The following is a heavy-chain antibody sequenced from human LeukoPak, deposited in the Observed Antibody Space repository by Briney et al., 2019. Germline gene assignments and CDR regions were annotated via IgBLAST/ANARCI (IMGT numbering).Heavy chain of an antibody. CDR3: AKVLYDFWSGYFHHYFDY. V-gene: IGHV3-30*02. D-gene: IGHD3-3*01. CDR2: IRYDGSNK. Sequence: PGGSLRLSCAASGFTFSSYGMHWVRQAPGKGLEWVAFIRYDGSNKYYADSVKGRFTISRDNSKNTLYLQMNSLRDEDTAVYYCAKVLYDFWSGYFHHYFDYWGQGTLVTVSS. J-gene: IGHJ4*02. CDR1: GFTFSSYG.